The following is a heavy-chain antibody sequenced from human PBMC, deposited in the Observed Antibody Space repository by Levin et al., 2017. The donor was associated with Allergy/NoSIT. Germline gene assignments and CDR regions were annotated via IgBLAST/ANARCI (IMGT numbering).Heavy chain of an antibody. CDR1: GYTFTSYA. CDR3: ARSASYGRVFDY. Sequence: ASVKVSCKASGYTFTSYAMHWVRQAPGQRLEWMGWINAGNGNTKYSQKFQGRVTITRDTSASTAYMELSSLRSEDTAVYYCARSASYGRVFDYWGQGTLVTVSS. V-gene: IGHV1-3*01. D-gene: IGHD3-10*02. CDR2: INAGNGNT. J-gene: IGHJ4*02.